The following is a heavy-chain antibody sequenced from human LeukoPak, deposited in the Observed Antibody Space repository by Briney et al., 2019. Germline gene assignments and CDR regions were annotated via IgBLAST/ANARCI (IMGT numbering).Heavy chain of an antibody. D-gene: IGHD3-16*01. V-gene: IGHV3-7*03. CDR1: GFTFSSYW. CDR3: AKAGIYDYVWGSYLVD. CDR2: IKQDGSEK. Sequence: GGSLRLSCAASGFTFSSYWMSWVRQAPGKGLEWVANIKQDGSEKYYVDSVKGRFTISRDNAKNSLYLQMNSLRAEDTAVYYCAKAGIYDYVWGSYLVDWGQGILVTVSS. J-gene: IGHJ4*02.